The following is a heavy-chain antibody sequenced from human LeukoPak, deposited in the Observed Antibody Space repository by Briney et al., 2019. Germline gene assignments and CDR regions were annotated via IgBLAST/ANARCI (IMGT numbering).Heavy chain of an antibody. V-gene: IGHV4-39*07. CDR1: GGSISSSSYY. J-gene: IGHJ5*02. CDR2: FSSGGSA. D-gene: IGHD4-23*01. Sequence: SETLSLTCIVPGGSISSSSYYWAWLRQSPGKGLEWIGTFSSGGSAYYNPSLTSRVSISKDTSDNQFSLKLSSVTAADTAVYYCARDKDDYGGNPTIWFDPWGQGTLVTVSS. CDR3: ARDKDDYGGNPTIWFDP.